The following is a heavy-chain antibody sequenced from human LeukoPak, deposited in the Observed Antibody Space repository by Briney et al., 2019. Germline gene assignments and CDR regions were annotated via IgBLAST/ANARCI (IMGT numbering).Heavy chain of an antibody. J-gene: IGHJ6*02. Sequence: PSETLSLTCTVSGGSISSYYWNWIRQPPGKGLEWIGYIYYSGSTNYNPSLKSRVTISVDTSKNRFSLKLSSVTAADTAMYYCARSYSSSDHYYYYGMDVWGQGTTVTVSS. CDR1: GGSISSYY. CDR3: ARSYSSSDHYYYYGMDV. CDR2: IYYSGST. D-gene: IGHD6-13*01. V-gene: IGHV4-59*08.